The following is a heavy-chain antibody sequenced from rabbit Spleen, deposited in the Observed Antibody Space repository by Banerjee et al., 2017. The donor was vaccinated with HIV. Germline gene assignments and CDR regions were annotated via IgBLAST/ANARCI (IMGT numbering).Heavy chain of an antibody. CDR3: VRDRADIGGDYGPYYFDL. CDR2: IDPLFGST. CDR1: GFSFNGFSFNGGYD. Sequence: QEQLVESGGGLVKPGASLTLTCKASGFSFNGFSFNGGYDMCWVRQAPGKGLEWIGYIDPLFGSTYYASWVNGRFSISRENTQNTVYLKLNSLTAADTATYFCVRDRADIGGDYGPYYFDLWGQGTLVTVS. J-gene: IGHJ4*01. D-gene: IGHD2-1*01. V-gene: IGHV1S43*01.